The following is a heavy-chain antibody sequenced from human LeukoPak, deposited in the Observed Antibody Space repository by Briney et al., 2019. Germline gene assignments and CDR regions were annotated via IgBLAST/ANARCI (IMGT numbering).Heavy chain of an antibody. D-gene: IGHD2-2*02. Sequence: SETLSLTCTVSGGSISSGGYYWSWIRQHPGKGLEWIGYIYYSGSTYYNPSLKSRVTISVDTSKNQFPLKLSSVTAADTAVYYCASSEVRGKYQLLYPIFDYWGQGTLVTVSS. CDR2: IYYSGST. CDR1: GGSISSGGYY. J-gene: IGHJ4*02. CDR3: ASSEVRGKYQLLYPIFDY. V-gene: IGHV4-31*03.